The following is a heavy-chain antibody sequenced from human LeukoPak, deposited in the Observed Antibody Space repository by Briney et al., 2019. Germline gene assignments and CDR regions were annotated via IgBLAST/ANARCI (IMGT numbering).Heavy chain of an antibody. Sequence: SETLSLTCTVSGGSISSHYWSWIRQPPGKGLEWIGYIYHSGSTNYNPSLKSRVTISVHTSKNQFSLRLSSVTAADTAVYYCARDRPCTSCYTGDAFDIWGQGAMVTVSS. J-gene: IGHJ3*02. CDR1: GGSISSHY. V-gene: IGHV4-59*11. CDR3: ARDRPCTSCYTGDAFDI. CDR2: IYHSGST. D-gene: IGHD2-2*02.